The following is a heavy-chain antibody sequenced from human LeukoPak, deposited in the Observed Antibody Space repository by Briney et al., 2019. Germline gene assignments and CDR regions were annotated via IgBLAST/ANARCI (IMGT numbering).Heavy chain of an antibody. Sequence: ASVKVSCKASGYTFTGYYMHWVRQAPGQGREWMGWINPNSGGTNYAQKFQGRVTMTSDTSISTAYMELSRLRSDDTAVYYCARDRVLLWFGEPDYWGQGTLVTVSS. CDR1: GYTFTGYY. CDR3: ARDRVLLWFGEPDY. J-gene: IGHJ4*02. D-gene: IGHD3-10*01. CDR2: INPNSGGT. V-gene: IGHV1-2*02.